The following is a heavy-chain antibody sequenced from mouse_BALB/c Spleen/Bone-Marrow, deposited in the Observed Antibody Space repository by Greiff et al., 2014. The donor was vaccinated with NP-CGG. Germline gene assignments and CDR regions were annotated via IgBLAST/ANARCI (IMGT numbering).Heavy chain of an antibody. Sequence: EVMLVESGGGLVQPGGSLRLSCTTSGFTFTDYFMTWVRQPPGKALEWLGFIRNKANGYTTEYNPSVKGRFTISRDTSQGIPYLQMNTLRAEDSAIYFCARDYSGYFDFWGQGTTLTVSS. CDR1: GFTFTDYF. CDR3: ARDYSGYFDF. J-gene: IGHJ2*01. D-gene: IGHD5-1*01. CDR2: IRNKANGYTT. V-gene: IGHV7-3*02.